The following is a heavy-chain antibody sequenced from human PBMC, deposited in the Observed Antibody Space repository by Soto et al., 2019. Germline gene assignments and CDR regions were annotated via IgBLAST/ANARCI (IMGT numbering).Heavy chain of an antibody. CDR1: GFTFSNAW. V-gene: IGHV3-15*07. J-gene: IGHJ6*03. Sequence: EVQLVESGGGLVKPGGSLRLSCAASGFTFSNAWMNWVRQAPGKGLEWVGRIKSKTDGGTTDYAAPVKGRFIISRDDSKNTLYLQMNSLKTEDTAVYYCTTADFGALVVPGYYYYMAVWGKGTTVTASS. D-gene: IGHD2-2*01. CDR3: TTADFGALVVPGYYYYMAV. CDR2: IKSKTDGGTT.